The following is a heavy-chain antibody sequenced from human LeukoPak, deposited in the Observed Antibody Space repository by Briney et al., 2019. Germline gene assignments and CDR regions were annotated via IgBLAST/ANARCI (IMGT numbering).Heavy chain of an antibody. CDR1: GFSFSSYA. J-gene: IGHJ4*02. D-gene: IGHD3-22*01. Sequence: GGSLRLSCAASGFSFSSYAMHWVRQAPGKGLEWVAVISYDGSNKYYADSVKGRFTISRDNSKNTLYLQMNSLGAEDTAVYYCARGYYDSSGYYWGYFDYWGQGTLVTVSS. CDR3: ARGYYDSSGYYWGYFDY. CDR2: ISYDGSNK. V-gene: IGHV3-30-3*01.